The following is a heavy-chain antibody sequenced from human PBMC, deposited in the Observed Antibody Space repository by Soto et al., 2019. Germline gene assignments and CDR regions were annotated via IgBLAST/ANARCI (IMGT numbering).Heavy chain of an antibody. J-gene: IGHJ4*02. D-gene: IGHD3-22*01. CDR1: GDCISSGYY. CDR2: ICHSGTT. CDR3: ARPDSAGYYPY. V-gene: IGHV4-38-2*01. Sequence: PSGTRALGCAVSGDCISSGYYWAGVRQPPGKGQEWIGSICHSGTTYYNPSLESRVTISXXXSXXXXSLXLSXXTAXDSAVYYCARPDSAGYYPYSGQAPLLTVS.